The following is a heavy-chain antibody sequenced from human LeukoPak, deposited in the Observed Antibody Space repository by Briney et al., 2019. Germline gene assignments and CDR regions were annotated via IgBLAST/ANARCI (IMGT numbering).Heavy chain of an antibody. J-gene: IGHJ4*02. CDR2: ISLSGSII. V-gene: IGHV3-11*04. CDR3: AKAPAYHGPGSFYYFDY. D-gene: IGHD3-10*01. Sequence: GGSLRLSCAASGFTFSDYYMTWIRQAPGKGLEWVSYISLSGSIIYYADSVKGRFTISRDNARNSLYLQLNSLRAEDTTVYFCAKAPAYHGPGSFYYFDYWGQGTLVTVSS. CDR1: GFTFSDYY.